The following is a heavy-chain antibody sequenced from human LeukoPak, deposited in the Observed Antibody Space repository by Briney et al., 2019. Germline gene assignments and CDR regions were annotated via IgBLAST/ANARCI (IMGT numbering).Heavy chain of an antibody. Sequence: SGGSLRLSCAASRFTFSTYSMNWVRQAPGKGLVWVSRIKNAGIDTIYADSVKGRFTVSRDNAKNTVYLQMSSPRAEDTAVYYCARGGYGHNMDVWGEGTTVTVSS. V-gene: IGHV3-74*01. J-gene: IGHJ6*03. CDR1: RFTFSTYS. CDR3: ARGGYGHNMDV. CDR2: IKNAGIDT. D-gene: IGHD3-10*01.